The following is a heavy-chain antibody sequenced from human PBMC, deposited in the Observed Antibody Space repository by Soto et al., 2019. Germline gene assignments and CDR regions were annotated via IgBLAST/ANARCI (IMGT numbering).Heavy chain of an antibody. D-gene: IGHD3-22*01. CDR2: ISGEGGST. Sequence: PGGSLRLSCAASGFTFSSYAMSWVRQAPGKGLEWVSVISGEGGSTYYADSVKGRFTISRDNAKNSLYLQMSSLRVEDTAVYYCARGDYFDTSGPFSDAFDIWGQGTMVTVSS. CDR1: GFTFSSYA. CDR3: ARGDYFDTSGPFSDAFDI. V-gene: IGHV3-23*01. J-gene: IGHJ3*02.